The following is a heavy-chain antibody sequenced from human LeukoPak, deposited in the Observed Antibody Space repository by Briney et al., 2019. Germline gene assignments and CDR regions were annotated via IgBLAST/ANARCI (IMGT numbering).Heavy chain of an antibody. J-gene: IGHJ6*04. Sequence: SETLSLTCTVSGGSISSYYWSWIRQPPGQGLARIGYIYYSGSTNYNPSLKSRATISVDASKNQFSLKLSSVTAADTAVYYCARADGVIDTDYYGMDVWGKGTTVTVSS. CDR1: GGSISSYY. V-gene: IGHV4-59*01. CDR2: IYYSGST. D-gene: IGHD3-16*02. CDR3: ARADGVIDTDYYGMDV.